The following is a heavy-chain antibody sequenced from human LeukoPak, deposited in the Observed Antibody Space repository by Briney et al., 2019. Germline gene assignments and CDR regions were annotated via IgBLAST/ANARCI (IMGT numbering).Heavy chain of an antibody. J-gene: IGHJ4*02. D-gene: IGHD3-3*01. V-gene: IGHV1-2*03. Sequence: LGASVKVSCKASGYTFTGYYMHWVRQAPGQGLEWMGWINPNSGGTNYAQKLQGRVTMTTDTSTSTAYMELRSLRSDDTAVYYCARDRDDFWSGLSGYWGQGTLVTVSS. CDR2: INPNSGGT. CDR1: GYTFTGYY. CDR3: ARDRDDFWSGLSGY.